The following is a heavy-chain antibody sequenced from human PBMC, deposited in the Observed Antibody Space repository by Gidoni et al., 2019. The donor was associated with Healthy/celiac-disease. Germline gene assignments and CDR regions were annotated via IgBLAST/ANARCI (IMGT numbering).Heavy chain of an antibody. CDR2: ISWNSGSI. J-gene: IGHJ5*02. CDR1: GFTFDDYA. V-gene: IGHV3-9*01. CDR3: AKDKGCSSTSCYTYNWFDP. Sequence: EVQLVESGGGLVQPGRSLRLSCAASGFTFDDYAMHWVRQTPGKGLEWVSGISWNSGSIGYADSVKGRFTISRDNAKNSLYLQMNSLRAEDTALYYCAKDKGCSSTSCYTYNWFDPWGQGTLVTVSS. D-gene: IGHD2-2*02.